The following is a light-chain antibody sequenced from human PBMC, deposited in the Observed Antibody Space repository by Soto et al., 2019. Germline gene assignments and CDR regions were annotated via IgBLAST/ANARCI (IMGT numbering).Light chain of an antibody. CDR2: DAS. CDR1: HSIASW. J-gene: IGKJ2*01. V-gene: IGKV1-39*01. CDR3: QQSYSTPRT. Sequence: DIQMTQSPSTLSSSVGDRVTITCRASHSIASWLAWYQQKPGKAPELLIYDASSLKSGVPSRFSGSGSGTDFALTISSLQPEDFATYYCQQSYSTPRTFGQGTKVDIK.